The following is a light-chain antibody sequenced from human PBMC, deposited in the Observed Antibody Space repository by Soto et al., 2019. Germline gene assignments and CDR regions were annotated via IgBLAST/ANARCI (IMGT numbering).Light chain of an antibody. Sequence: DIQMTQSPSSLSASAGDRVTITCRASQSITSYLNWYQQKPGKAPKLLIYAASNLQSGVPSRFSGSGSGTDFTLTISSLQPEDFATYYCQQSYSTPRTFGQGTKVEIK. V-gene: IGKV1-39*01. CDR3: QQSYSTPRT. J-gene: IGKJ1*01. CDR1: QSITSY. CDR2: AAS.